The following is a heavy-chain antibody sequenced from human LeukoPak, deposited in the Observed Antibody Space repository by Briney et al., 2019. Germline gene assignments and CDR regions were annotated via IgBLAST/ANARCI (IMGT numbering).Heavy chain of an antibody. V-gene: IGHV1-2*02. J-gene: IGHJ4*02. CDR2: IYPDSGGT. D-gene: IGHD3-10*01. CDR3: ARGRSDYYLDS. Sequence: ASVKVSCKASGYTFTDYYMHWVRQAPGHGLEWMGWIYPDSGGTNYAQKSQGRVTMTRDTSISTAYMGLSRLTSDDTAVYYRARGRSDYYLDSWGEGTLFTVSS. CDR1: GYTFTDYY.